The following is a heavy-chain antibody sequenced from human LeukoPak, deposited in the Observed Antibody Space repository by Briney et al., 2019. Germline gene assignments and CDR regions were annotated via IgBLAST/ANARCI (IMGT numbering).Heavy chain of an antibody. D-gene: IGHD1-26*01. CDR2: INPSGGST. Sequence: ASVNVSCKASGYTFTIYYMHWVRQAPGQGLEWMGIINPSGGSTSYAQKFQGRVTMTRDTSTSTVYMELSSLRSEDTAVYYCARDPKDISYAPFNSFDYWGQGTLVTVSS. CDR1: GYTFTIYY. J-gene: IGHJ4*02. V-gene: IGHV1-46*01. CDR3: ARDPKDISYAPFNSFDY.